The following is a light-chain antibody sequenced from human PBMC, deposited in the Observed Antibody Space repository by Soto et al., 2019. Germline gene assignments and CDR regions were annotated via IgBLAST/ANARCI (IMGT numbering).Light chain of an antibody. CDR2: TDN. J-gene: IGLJ1*01. CDR1: ISNIGINT. CDR3: GAWDESLNGYV. Sequence: QCLPTLPPSASGTPGQRVTISCSGGISNIGINTVNWYQQLPGTAPKVLIYTDNERPSGVPDRFSGSKSGTSASLAINGLQSGDEADYYCGAWDESLNGYVFGTGTKVTVL. V-gene: IGLV1-44*01.